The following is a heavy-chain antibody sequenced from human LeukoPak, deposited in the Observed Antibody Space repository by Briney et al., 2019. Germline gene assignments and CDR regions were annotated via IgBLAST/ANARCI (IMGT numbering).Heavy chain of an antibody. V-gene: IGHV4-30-4*01. J-gene: IGHJ4*02. CDR2: IYYSGST. D-gene: IGHD2-2*01. CDR1: GGSISSGDYS. CDR3: ARETVPAGGPDY. Sequence: SQTLSLTCTVSGGSISSGDYSWSWIRQPPGKGLEWIGYIYYSGSTYYNPSLKSRVTISVDTSKNQFSLKLSSVTAADTAVYYCARETVPAGGPDYWGQGTLVTVSS.